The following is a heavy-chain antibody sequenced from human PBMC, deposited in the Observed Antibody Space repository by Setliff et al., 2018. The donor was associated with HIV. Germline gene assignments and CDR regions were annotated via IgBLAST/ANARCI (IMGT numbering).Heavy chain of an antibody. CDR1: EYTFTDYF. D-gene: IGHD2-15*01. CDR3: ARDWEYCSGGSCYDY. J-gene: IGHJ4*02. Sequence: VKVSCKASEYTFTDYFIHWVRQAPGQGLEWMGWISPDNGIANYAQKFQGRVTITTDESTSTAYMELSSLRSDDTAVYYCARDWEYCSGGSCYDYWGQGTLVTVSS. V-gene: IGHV1-69*05. CDR2: ISPDNGIA.